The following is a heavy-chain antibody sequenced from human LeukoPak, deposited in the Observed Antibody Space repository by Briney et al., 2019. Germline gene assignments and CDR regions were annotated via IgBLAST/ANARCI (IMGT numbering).Heavy chain of an antibody. CDR2: IYHRGIT. CDR3: ARVGIGYSVGEYFDF. J-gene: IGHJ4*02. CDR1: GGSISSNDYY. D-gene: IGHD3-16*01. V-gene: IGHV4-39*07. Sequence: SETLSLTCNVSGGSISSNDYYWGWIRQPPGKGLEWIGSIYHRGITHYTPSLKSRVTISVGTSKKQFSLKLSSVTAAGTAVYYCARVGIGYSVGEYFDFWGQGTLVTVSS.